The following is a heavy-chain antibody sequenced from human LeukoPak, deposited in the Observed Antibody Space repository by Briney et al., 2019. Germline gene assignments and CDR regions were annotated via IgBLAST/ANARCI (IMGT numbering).Heavy chain of an antibody. Sequence: ASVKVSCKASGYTFTSYGISWVRQAPGQGLEWMGWISVYNGNTKYVQKFQGRVTMTRDTSISTAYMELSRLRSDDTAVYYCAREGYGSGSSVGWFDPWGQGTLVTVSS. CDR3: AREGYGSGSSVGWFDP. V-gene: IGHV1-18*01. J-gene: IGHJ5*02. CDR2: ISVYNGNT. D-gene: IGHD3-10*01. CDR1: GYTFTSYG.